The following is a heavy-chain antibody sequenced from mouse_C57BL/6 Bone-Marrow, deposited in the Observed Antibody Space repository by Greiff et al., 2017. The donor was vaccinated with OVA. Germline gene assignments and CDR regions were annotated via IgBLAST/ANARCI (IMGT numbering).Heavy chain of an antibody. D-gene: IGHD1-1*01. CDR1: GYAFSSYW. Sequence: QVQLQQSGAELVKPGASVKISCKASGYAFSSYWMNWVKQRPGKGLEWIGQIYPGDGDTNYNGKFKGKATLTADKSSSTAYMQLSSLTSEDSAVYFCARGHYYGSSPYYYAMDYWGQGTSVTVSS. CDR2: IYPGDGDT. V-gene: IGHV1-80*01. CDR3: ARGHYYGSSPYYYAMDY. J-gene: IGHJ4*01.